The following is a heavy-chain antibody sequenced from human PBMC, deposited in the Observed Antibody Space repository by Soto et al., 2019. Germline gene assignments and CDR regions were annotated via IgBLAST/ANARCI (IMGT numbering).Heavy chain of an antibody. Sequence: VQLVESGGGVVQPGRSLRLSCAASGFTFSSYGMHWVRQAPGKGLEWVAVISYDGSNKYYADSVKGRFTISRDNSKNTLYLQMNSLRAEDTAVYYCAKDQEIQLWSDGGFDPWGQGTLVTVSS. J-gene: IGHJ5*02. CDR2: ISYDGSNK. CDR1: GFTFSSYG. CDR3: AKDQEIQLWSDGGFDP. D-gene: IGHD5-18*01. V-gene: IGHV3-30*18.